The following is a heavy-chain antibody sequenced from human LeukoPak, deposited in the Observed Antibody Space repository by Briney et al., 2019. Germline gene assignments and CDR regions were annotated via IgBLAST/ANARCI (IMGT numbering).Heavy chain of an antibody. CDR2: ISSSSSYI. J-gene: IGHJ4*02. CDR1: GFTFSSYS. CDR3: ARVGGRVVVAANDY. V-gene: IGHV3-21*01. D-gene: IGHD2-15*01. Sequence: GGSLRLSCAASGFTFSSYSMNWVRQAPGKGLEWVSSISSSSSYIYYADSVKGRFTISRDNAKNSLYLQMNSLRAEDTAVYYCARVGGRVVVAANDYWGQGTLVTVSS.